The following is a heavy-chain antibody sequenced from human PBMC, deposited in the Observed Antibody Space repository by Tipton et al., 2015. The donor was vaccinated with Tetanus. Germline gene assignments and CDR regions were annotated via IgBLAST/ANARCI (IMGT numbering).Heavy chain of an antibody. Sequence: SLRLSCAASGFTLRSYSMNWVRQAPEKGPEWVSYISTTSNTIYYADSVKGRFTISRDNAKNSLYLQMNSLRREDTAVYYCARARTPGLRGLYAFDIWGQGTMVTVSS. V-gene: IGHV3-48*01. J-gene: IGHJ3*02. CDR1: GFTLRSYS. D-gene: IGHD1-14*01. CDR3: ARARTPGLRGLYAFDI. CDR2: ISTTSNTI.